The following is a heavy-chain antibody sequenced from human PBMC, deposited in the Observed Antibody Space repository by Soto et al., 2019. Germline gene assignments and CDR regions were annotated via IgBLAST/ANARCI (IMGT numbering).Heavy chain of an antibody. D-gene: IGHD1-26*01. CDR2: IYYSGST. J-gene: IGHJ4*02. Sequence: QVQLQESGPGLVKPSQTLSLTCTGSCGSISSGGYYWSWIRQHPGKVLEWIGYIYYSGSTYYNPSLKSRVTISVDTSKSQCALELSSVTAADTAVYYCARGRGSGSYGEFDYWGQGTLVTVSS. CDR1: CGSISSGGYY. CDR3: ARGRGSGSYGEFDY. V-gene: IGHV4-31*03.